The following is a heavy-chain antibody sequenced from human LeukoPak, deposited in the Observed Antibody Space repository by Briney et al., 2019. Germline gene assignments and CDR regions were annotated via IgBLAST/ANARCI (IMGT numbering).Heavy chain of an antibody. CDR2: IYYSGST. Sequence: SETLSHTCTVSGGSISSGGYYWSWIRQHPGKGLEWIGYIYYSGSTYYNPSLKSRVTISVDTSKNQFSLKLSSVTAADTAVYYCARGYGSWGIDYWGQGTLVTVSS. J-gene: IGHJ4*02. V-gene: IGHV4-31*03. CDR3: ARGYGSWGIDY. D-gene: IGHD6-13*01. CDR1: GGSISSGGYY.